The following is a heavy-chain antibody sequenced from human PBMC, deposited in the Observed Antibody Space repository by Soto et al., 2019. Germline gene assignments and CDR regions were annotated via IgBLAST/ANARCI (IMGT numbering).Heavy chain of an antibody. Sequence: QVQLQESGPGLVKPSQTLSLTCTVSGGSISSGGYFWSWIRQHPGKGLEWIGFIYYSGSTYYNPSLKSRVTISVDMSKNQFSLKLSSVTAAGTAVYYCAREGAAPYYYYGMDVWGQGTTVTVSS. D-gene: IGHD6-6*01. CDR2: IYYSGST. V-gene: IGHV4-31*03. CDR1: GGSISSGGYF. J-gene: IGHJ6*02. CDR3: AREGAAPYYYYGMDV.